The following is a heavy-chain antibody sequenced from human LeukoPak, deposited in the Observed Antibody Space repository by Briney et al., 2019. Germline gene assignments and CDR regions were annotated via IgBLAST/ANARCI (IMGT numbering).Heavy chain of an antibody. CDR2: ISSSSSYI. Sequence: GGSLRLSCAASGFTFGSYSMNWVRQAPGKGLEWVSSISSSSSYIYYADSVKGRFTISRDNAKNSLYLQMNSLRAEDTAVYYCARDKGGNFGYYFDYWGQGTLVTVSS. CDR1: GFTFGSYS. CDR3: ARDKGGNFGYYFDY. D-gene: IGHD4-23*01. J-gene: IGHJ4*02. V-gene: IGHV3-21*01.